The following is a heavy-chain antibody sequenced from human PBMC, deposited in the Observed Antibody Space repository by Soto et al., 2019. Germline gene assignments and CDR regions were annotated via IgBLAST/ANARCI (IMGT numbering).Heavy chain of an antibody. CDR1: GFTFSIFG. Sequence: QVQLVESGGGVVQPGRSLRLSCAASGFTFSIFGMHWVRQAPGKGLEWAAIIWYDGSNAYYADSVRGRFTISRDNSKNTVYLQMNSLRAQSTGVYYCARDKGCSKVVSGISQEGYYDSWGQGNVVTVSS. CDR3: ARDKGCSKVVSGISQEGYYDS. V-gene: IGHV3-33*01. CDR2: IWYDGSNA. D-gene: IGHD2-21*02. J-gene: IGHJ4*02.